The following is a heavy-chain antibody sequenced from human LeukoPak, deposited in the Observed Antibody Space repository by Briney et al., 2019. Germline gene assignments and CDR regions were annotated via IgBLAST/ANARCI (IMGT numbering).Heavy chain of an antibody. CDR1: GGTFSSYA. CDR3: ARTMVVTAYYYYMDV. Sequence: SVKVSCKASGGTFSSYAISWVRQAPGQGLEWMGGIIPIFGTANYAQKFQGRVTITTDESTSTADMELSSLRSEDTAVYYCARTMVVTAYYYYMDVWGKGTTVTVSS. D-gene: IGHD4-23*01. J-gene: IGHJ6*03. CDR2: IIPIFGTA. V-gene: IGHV1-69*05.